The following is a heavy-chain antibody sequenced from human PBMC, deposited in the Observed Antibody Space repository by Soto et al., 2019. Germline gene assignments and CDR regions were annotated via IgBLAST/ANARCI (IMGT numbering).Heavy chain of an antibody. CDR1: GYSFTSYW. CDR3: ARLQPAAGDNYLTFYY. J-gene: IGHJ4*02. V-gene: IGHV5-10-1*01. CDR2: IDPSDSYT. D-gene: IGHD6-13*01. Sequence: EVQLVQSGAEVKKPGESLRISCKGSGYSFTSYWISWVRQMPGKGLEWMGRIDPSDSYTNYSPSFQGHVTISADKSLSTAILQWSSLQASDTAMYYWARLQPAAGDNYLTFYYWGQGTLVTVSS.